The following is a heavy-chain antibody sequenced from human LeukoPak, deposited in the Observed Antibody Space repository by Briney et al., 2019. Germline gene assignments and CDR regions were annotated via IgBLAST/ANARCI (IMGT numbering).Heavy chain of an antibody. D-gene: IGHD6-19*01. Sequence: GSLRLSCAASGFTFSSYGMHWVRQAPGKGLEWVAVIWYDGSNKYYADSVKGRFTIPRDNSKNTLYLQMNSLRAEDTAVYYCARDGVGSEFDYWGQGTLVTVSS. CDR1: GFTFSSYG. V-gene: IGHV3-33*01. CDR2: IWYDGSNK. J-gene: IGHJ4*02. CDR3: ARDGVGSEFDY.